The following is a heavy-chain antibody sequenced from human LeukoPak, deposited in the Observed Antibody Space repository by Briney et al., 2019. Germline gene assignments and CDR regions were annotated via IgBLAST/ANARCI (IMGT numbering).Heavy chain of an antibody. CDR1: GFTFSSYA. V-gene: IGHV3-30*07. D-gene: IGHD5-24*01. J-gene: IGHJ4*02. Sequence: PGGSLRLSCAASGFTFSSYAMHWVRQAPGKGLEWVAVISYDGSNKYYADSVKGRFTISRDNSKNTLYLQMNSLRAEDTAVYYCVTEMATTFDYWGQGTLVTVSS. CDR3: VTEMATTFDY. CDR2: ISYDGSNK.